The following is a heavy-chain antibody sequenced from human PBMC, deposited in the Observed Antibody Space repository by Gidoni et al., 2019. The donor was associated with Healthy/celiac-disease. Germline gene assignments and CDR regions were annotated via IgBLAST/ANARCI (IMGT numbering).Heavy chain of an antibody. CDR2: ISSSSSTI. J-gene: IGHJ1*01. CDR3: ARDSVGTFQH. D-gene: IGHD2-21*02. V-gene: IGHV3-48*01. CDR1: GLTFSSYS. Sequence: EVQLVESGGGVVQPGGSPRLSCAASGLTFSSYSMNWVRQAPGKGLEWVSYISSSSSTIYYADSVKGRFTISRDNAKNSLYLQMNSLRAEDTAVYYCARDSVGTFQHWGQGTLVTVSS.